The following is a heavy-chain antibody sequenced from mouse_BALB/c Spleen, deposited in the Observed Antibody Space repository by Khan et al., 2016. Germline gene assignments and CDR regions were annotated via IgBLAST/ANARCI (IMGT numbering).Heavy chain of an antibody. D-gene: IGHD1-3*01. V-gene: IGHV1S137*01. J-gene: IGHJ4*01. CDR2: ISTYYGDT. CDR3: AREGLNSDYAMDY. Sequence: QVQLQQSGAELVRPGVSVKISCKGSGYTFTDYAMHWVKQSHAKSLEWIGVISTYYGDTSYNQKFEGKATMTVDKSSSTAYMDLARLTSEDSAIYYGAREGLNSDYAMDYWGQGTSVTVSS. CDR1: GYTFTDYA.